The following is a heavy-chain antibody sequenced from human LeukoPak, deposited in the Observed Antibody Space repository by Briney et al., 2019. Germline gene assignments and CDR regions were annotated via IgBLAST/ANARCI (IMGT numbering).Heavy chain of an antibody. V-gene: IGHV1-2*02. Sequence: GASVKVSCKASGYTFTGYYMHWVRQAPGQGLEWMGWINPNSGGTNYAQKFQGRVTMTRDTSISTAYMELSRLRSDDTAVHYCARDLSGSSGYFPHYYFDYWGQGTLVTVSS. CDR3: ARDLSGSSGYFPHYYFDY. CDR1: GYTFTGYY. J-gene: IGHJ4*02. CDR2: INPNSGGT. D-gene: IGHD3-22*01.